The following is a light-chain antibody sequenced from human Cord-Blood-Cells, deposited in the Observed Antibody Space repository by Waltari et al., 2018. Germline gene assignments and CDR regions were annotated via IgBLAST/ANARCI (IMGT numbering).Light chain of an antibody. CDR2: RNN. Sequence: QSVLTPPPSASGTSGQRATITCSGRSSTIGSNYVYWYQQLPGTPHKLLIYRNNPRPAGVPDRSSGSKSGTAASRASSGLRSEDEADYYCAAWDDSLSGWVFGGGTKLTVL. V-gene: IGLV1-47*01. CDR3: AAWDDSLSGWV. CDR1: SSTIGSNY. J-gene: IGLJ3*02.